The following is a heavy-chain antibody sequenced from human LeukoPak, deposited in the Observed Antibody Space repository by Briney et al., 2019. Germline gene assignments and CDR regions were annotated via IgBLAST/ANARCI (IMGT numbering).Heavy chain of an antibody. D-gene: IGHD6-13*01. CDR1: GYSISSGYY. CDR3: AREKESDSSSWYYAFDI. Sequence: SETLSLTCTVSGYSISSGYYWGWIRQPPGKGLEWIGSIYHSGSTYYNPSLKSRVTISVDTSKNQFSLKLSSVTAADTAVYYCAREKESDSSSWYYAFDIWGQGTMVTVSS. CDR2: IYHSGST. V-gene: IGHV4-38-2*02. J-gene: IGHJ3*02.